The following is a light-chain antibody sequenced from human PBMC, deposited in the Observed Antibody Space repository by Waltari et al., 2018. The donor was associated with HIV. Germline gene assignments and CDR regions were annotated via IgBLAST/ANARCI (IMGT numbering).Light chain of an antibody. J-gene: IGLJ1*01. Sequence: QSALTQPRSVSGSPGQSVTISCTGTSSDVGGYNYVSWYQQHPGKAPKLMIYDVSKRLSVVPDRFSCSKSGNTASLTISGLQAEDEADYYCCSYAGSYTLYVFGTGTKVTVL. CDR3: CSYAGSYTLYV. V-gene: IGLV2-11*01. CDR2: DVS. CDR1: SSDVGGYNY.